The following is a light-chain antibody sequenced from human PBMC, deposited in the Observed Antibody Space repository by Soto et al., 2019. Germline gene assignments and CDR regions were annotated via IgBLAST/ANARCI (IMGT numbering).Light chain of an antibody. CDR2: DVT. CDR3: NSYTSSTTPYV. V-gene: IGLV2-14*03. J-gene: IGLJ1*01. CDR1: SSDVGAYNY. Sequence: QSVLTQPASVSGSPGQSITISCTGSSSDVGAYNYVSWYQHHPDKAPKLVIYDVTNRPSGVSNRFSGSQSGNTASLTISGLQAEDEADYYCNSYTSSTTPYVFGTGTKVTVL.